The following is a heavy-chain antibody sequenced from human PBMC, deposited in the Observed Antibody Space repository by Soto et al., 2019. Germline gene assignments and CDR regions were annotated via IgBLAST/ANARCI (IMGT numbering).Heavy chain of an antibody. Sequence: SETLSLTCTVSGGSISSGGYYWSWIRQHPGKGLEWIGYIYYSGSTYYNPSLKSRVTISVDTSKNQFSLKLSSVTAADTAVYYCAINYDFWSGSSWFDPWGQGSLVTSPQ. CDR1: GGSISSGGYY. V-gene: IGHV4-31*03. J-gene: IGHJ5*02. CDR2: IYYSGST. CDR3: AINYDFWSGSSWFDP. D-gene: IGHD3-3*01.